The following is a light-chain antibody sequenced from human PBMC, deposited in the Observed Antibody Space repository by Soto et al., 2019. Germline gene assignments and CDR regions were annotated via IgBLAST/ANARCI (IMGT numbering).Light chain of an antibody. CDR3: QSLGTGIQV. J-gene: IGLJ3*02. CDR1: SGHSTYA. V-gene: IGLV4-69*01. CDR2: INSDGSH. Sequence: QSVLTQSPSVSASLGASVKLTCTLSSGHSTYAIAWHQQQPEKGPRFLMKINSDGSHSKGDGFFDRFSGSSSGAERHLTISSLQSEDESDYYCQSLGTGIQVFGGGTKLTVL.